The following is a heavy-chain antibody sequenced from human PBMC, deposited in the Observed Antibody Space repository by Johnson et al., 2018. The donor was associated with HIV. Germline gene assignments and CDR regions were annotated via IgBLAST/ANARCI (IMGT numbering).Heavy chain of an antibody. CDR1: GFTFSSYA. V-gene: IGHV3-30*04. Sequence: QVQLVESGGGVVQPGRSLRLSCAASGFTFSSYAMHWVRQAPGKGLEWVAVISYDGSNKYYADSVKGRFTISRDNSKNTLYSQMNSLRAEDTAVYYCAREGGDCSSTSCYQDAFDIWGQGTMVTVSS. CDR2: ISYDGSNK. D-gene: IGHD2-2*01. J-gene: IGHJ3*02. CDR3: AREGGDCSSTSCYQDAFDI.